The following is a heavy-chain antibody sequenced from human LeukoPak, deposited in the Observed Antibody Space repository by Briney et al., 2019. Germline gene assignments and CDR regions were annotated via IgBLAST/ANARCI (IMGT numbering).Heavy chain of an antibody. CDR3: ARAWELLPWFDP. V-gene: IGHV4-34*01. Sequence: PGGTLRLSCAASGFTFSNYWMSWVRQAPGKGLEWIGEINHSGSTNYNPSLKSRVTISVDTSKNQFSLKLSSVTAADTAVYYCARAWELLPWFDPWGQGTLVTVSS. CDR2: INHSGST. CDR1: GFTFSNYW. D-gene: IGHD1-26*01. J-gene: IGHJ5*02.